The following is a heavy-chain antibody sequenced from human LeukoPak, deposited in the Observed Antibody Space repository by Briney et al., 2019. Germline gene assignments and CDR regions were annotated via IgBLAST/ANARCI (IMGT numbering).Heavy chain of an antibody. J-gene: IGHJ3*02. CDR2: IYPGDSDT. CDR1: GYSFTSYW. D-gene: IGHD1-1*01. Sequence: GESLKISCKGSGYSFTSYWIGWVRQLPGKGLEWMGIIYPGDSDTRYSPSFQGQVTISADKSISTAYLQWSSLKASDTAMYYCARPIGTISLAFDIWGQGTMVTVSS. CDR3: ARPIGTISLAFDI. V-gene: IGHV5-51*01.